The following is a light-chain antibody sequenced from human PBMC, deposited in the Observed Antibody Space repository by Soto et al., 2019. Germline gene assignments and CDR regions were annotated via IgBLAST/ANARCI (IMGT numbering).Light chain of an antibody. V-gene: IGKV3-11*01. Sequence: EIVLTQSPATLSLSPGERATLSCRASQSVSSYLAWYQQKPGQAPRLLIYDASSRATGIPARFSGSGSGIDFTLTISSLEPEDFAVYYCQQRSNWLFTFGPGTKVDIK. CDR3: QQRSNWLFT. CDR1: QSVSSY. J-gene: IGKJ3*01. CDR2: DAS.